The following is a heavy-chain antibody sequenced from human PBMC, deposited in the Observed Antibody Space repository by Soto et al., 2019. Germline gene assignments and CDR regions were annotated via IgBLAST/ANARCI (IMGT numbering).Heavy chain of an antibody. J-gene: IGHJ4*02. D-gene: IGHD3-16*01. CDR2: INVGDDTT. Sequence: QVQLVQSGAEVKKPGASVQVSCKASGYTFSNYCLYWVRQAPGQGLEWMGRINVGDDTTTYAQNFQGRVTMTRDTSTNSVYMELSSLRSEDTAMYYCVSDGTATYTGFDYWGQGTLVTVSS. CDR1: GYTFSNYC. V-gene: IGHV1-46*03. CDR3: VSDGTATYTGFDY.